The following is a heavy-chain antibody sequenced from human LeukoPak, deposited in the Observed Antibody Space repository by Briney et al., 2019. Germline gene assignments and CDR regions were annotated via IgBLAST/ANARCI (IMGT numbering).Heavy chain of an antibody. D-gene: IGHD1-26*01. V-gene: IGHV3-64*04. Sequence: QPGGSLRLSCSASGFTFSSYAMHWVRQAPGKGLEYVSAISSNGGSTYYADSVKGRFTISRDNSKNTLYLQMNTLRAEDTAVYYCARVRYSGSYPGVFEYWGQGTLVTVSS. CDR1: GFTFSSYA. CDR2: ISSNGGST. CDR3: ARVRYSGSYPGVFEY. J-gene: IGHJ4*02.